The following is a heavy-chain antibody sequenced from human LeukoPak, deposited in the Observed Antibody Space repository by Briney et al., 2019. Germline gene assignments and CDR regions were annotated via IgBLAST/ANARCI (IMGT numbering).Heavy chain of an antibody. Sequence: SETLSLTCTVSGGSISSSSYYWGWIRQPPGTGLEWIGSIYYSGSTYYNPSLKSRVTISVDTSKNQFSLKLSSVTAADTAVYYCARGRKEYTVSHQVWYMDVWGKGTTVTVSS. CDR1: GGSISSSSYY. CDR2: IYYSGST. CDR3: ARGRKEYTVSHQVWYMDV. V-gene: IGHV4-39*01. D-gene: IGHD2/OR15-2a*01. J-gene: IGHJ6*03.